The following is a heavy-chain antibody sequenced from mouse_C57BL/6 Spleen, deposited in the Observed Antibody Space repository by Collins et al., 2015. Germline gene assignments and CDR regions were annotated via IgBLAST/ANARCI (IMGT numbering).Heavy chain of an antibody. CDR3: ARDYGNYYFDY. CDR1: GYTFTSYW. V-gene: IGHV1-59*01. Sequence: QVQLQQPGAEQVRPGTSVKLSCKASGYTFTSYWMHWVKQRPGQGLEWIGVIDPSDSYTNFNQKFKGKATLTVDTSSSTAYMQLSSLTSEDSAVYYCARDYGNYYFDYWGRGTTLTVSS. D-gene: IGHD2-1*01. J-gene: IGHJ2*01. CDR2: IDPSDSYT.